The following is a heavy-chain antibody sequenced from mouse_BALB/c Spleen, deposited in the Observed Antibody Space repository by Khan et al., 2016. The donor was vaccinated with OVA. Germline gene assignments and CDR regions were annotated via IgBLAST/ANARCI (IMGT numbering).Heavy chain of an antibody. CDR2: INPRSG. CDR1: GYTFTSHT. J-gene: IGHJ4*01. V-gene: IGHV1-4*01. Sequence: QVQLKESGAELARPGASVKMSCKASGYTFTSHTMHWIKQRPGQGLEWIGYINPRSGYNQKLNDKATLTADISSSTAYMQLSSLTSEDSAVYYCARRTTEDALDYWGQGNSVTVSS. CDR3: ARRTTEDALDY. D-gene: IGHD2-14*01.